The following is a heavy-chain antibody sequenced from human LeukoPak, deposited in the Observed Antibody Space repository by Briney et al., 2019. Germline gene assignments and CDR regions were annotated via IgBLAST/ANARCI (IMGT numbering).Heavy chain of an antibody. CDR1: GFTFSSYS. D-gene: IGHD3-22*01. CDR3: AKTSWGSSDYYYDY. V-gene: IGHV3-21*04. J-gene: IGHJ4*02. Sequence: GGSLRLSCAASGFTFSSYSMNWVRQAPGKGLEWVSSISSSSSYIYYADSVKGRFTISRDNSKNTLYLQMNSLRAEDTAVYYCAKTSWGSSDYYYDYWGQGTLVTVSS. CDR2: ISSSSSYI.